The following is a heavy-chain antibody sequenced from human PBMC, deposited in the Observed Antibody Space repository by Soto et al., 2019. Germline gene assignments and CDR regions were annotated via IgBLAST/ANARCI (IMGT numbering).Heavy chain of an antibody. Sequence: QVQLVESGGGVVQPGRSLRLSCAASGFTFSSYGMHWVRQAPGKGLEWVAVIWYDGSNKYYADSVKGRFTISRDNSKKTLYLQMNSLRAEDTAVYYCARYSSSAPRYYYYGMDVWGQGTTVTVSS. CDR2: IWYDGSNK. CDR1: GFTFSSYG. J-gene: IGHJ6*02. V-gene: IGHV3-33*01. D-gene: IGHD6-6*01. CDR3: ARYSSSAPRYYYYGMDV.